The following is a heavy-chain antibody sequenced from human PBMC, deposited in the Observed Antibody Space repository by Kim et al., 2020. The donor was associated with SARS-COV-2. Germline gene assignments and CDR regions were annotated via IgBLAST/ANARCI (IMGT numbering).Heavy chain of an antibody. CDR1: GFTFSSYW. Sequence: GGSLRLSCAASGFTFSSYWMHWVRQAPGKVLVWVSRVNRDGSTTNYADSVKGRFTISRDNAKNTLYLQMNSLRAEDTAVYYCARETPVRGEYYFDYWGQGILVTVSS. CDR2: VNRDGSTT. J-gene: IGHJ4*02. CDR3: ARETPVRGEYYFDY. V-gene: IGHV3-74*01. D-gene: IGHD3-10*01.